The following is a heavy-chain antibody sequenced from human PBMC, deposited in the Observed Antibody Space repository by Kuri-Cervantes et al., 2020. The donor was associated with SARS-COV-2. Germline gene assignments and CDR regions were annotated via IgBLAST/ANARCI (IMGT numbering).Heavy chain of an antibody. J-gene: IGHJ6*02. Sequence: GGSLRLSCAASGFTFSSYSMNWVRQAPGKGLEWVSYISSSSSTIYYADSVKGRFTISRDNAKNSLYLQMNSLRDEDTAVYYCARDPYGDYYYYYYYGMDVWGQGTTVTVSS. CDR3: ARDPYGDYYYYYYYGMDV. CDR1: GFTFSSYS. V-gene: IGHV3-48*02. D-gene: IGHD4-17*01. CDR2: ISSSSSTI.